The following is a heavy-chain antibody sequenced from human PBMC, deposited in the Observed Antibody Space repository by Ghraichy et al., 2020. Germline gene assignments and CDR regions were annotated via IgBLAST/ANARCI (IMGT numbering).Heavy chain of an antibody. D-gene: IGHD3-22*01. V-gene: IGHV3-11*06. CDR3: ARYYYDSSGSNWFDP. CDR1: GFTFSDYY. J-gene: IGHJ5*02. Sequence: GGSLRLSCAASGFTFSDYYMSWIRQAPGKGLEWVSYISSSSSYTNYADSVKGRFTISRDNAKNSLYLQMNSLRAEDTAVYYCARYYYDSSGSNWFDPWGQGTLVTVSS. CDR2: ISSSSSYT.